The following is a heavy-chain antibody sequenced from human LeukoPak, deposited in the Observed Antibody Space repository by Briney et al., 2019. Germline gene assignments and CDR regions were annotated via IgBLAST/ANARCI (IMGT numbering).Heavy chain of an antibody. CDR2: INHSGST. CDR3: ARDLHRGYTDV. Sequence: SETLSLTCAVYGGSFSGYYWSWIRQPPGKGLEWIGEINHSGSTNYNPSLKSRVTISVDTSKNQFSLKLSSVTAADTAVYYCARDLHRGYTDVWGKGTTVTISS. CDR1: GGSFSGYY. J-gene: IGHJ6*03. V-gene: IGHV4-34*01. D-gene: IGHD1-14*01.